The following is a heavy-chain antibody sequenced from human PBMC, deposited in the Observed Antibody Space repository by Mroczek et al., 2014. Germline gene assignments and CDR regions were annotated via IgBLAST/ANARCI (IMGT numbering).Heavy chain of an antibody. Sequence: QVQLQESGAGLLKPSETLSLTCSVYRGSISGYHWTWIRQPPGKGLEWIGDINHGGSTNYNPSLKSRVTISVDTSKNQFSLKVNSVTAADTAVYYCARGGSNSWIRWFDPWGQGTLVSVSS. CDR2: INHGGST. CDR3: ARGGSNSWIRWFDP. CDR1: RGSISGYH. J-gene: IGHJ5*02. D-gene: IGHD4-23*01. V-gene: IGHV4-34*01.